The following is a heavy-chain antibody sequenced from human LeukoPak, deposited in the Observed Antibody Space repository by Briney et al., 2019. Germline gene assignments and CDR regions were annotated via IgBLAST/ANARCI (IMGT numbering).Heavy chain of an antibody. CDR2: ISYDGSNK. D-gene: IGHD4-23*01. CDR3: ARGGPLPLVTYYYYGMDV. J-gene: IGHJ6*02. CDR1: GFTFSSYG. Sequence: GGSLRLSCAASGFTFSSYGMHWVRQAPGKGLEWVAVISYDGSNKYYADSVKGRFTISRDNSKNTLYLQMNSLRAEDAAVYYCARGGPLPLVTYYYYGMDVWGQGTTVTVSS. V-gene: IGHV3-30*03.